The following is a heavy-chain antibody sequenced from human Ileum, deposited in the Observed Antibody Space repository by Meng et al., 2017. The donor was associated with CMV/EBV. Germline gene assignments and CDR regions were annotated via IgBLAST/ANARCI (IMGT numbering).Heavy chain of an antibody. Sequence: TFSSCAMHWVRQAPGKGLEWVAVISYDAGIKYYADYVKGRFTISRDNSENTLYLQMNSLRAEDTAVYYCARDPKRYSGSYWAGESDYWGQGTLVTVSS. V-gene: IGHV3-30*03. J-gene: IGHJ4*02. D-gene: IGHD1-26*01. CDR1: TFSSCA. CDR2: ISYDAGIK. CDR3: ARDPKRYSGSYWAGESDY.